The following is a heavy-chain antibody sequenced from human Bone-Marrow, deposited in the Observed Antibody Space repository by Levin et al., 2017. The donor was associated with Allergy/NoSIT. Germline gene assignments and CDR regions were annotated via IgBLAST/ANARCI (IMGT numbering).Heavy chain of an antibody. CDR3: AKDASMVRDLDY. J-gene: IGHJ4*02. D-gene: IGHD3-10*01. CDR2: ISYDGSNK. Sequence: LSLTCAASGFTFSSYGMHWVRQAPGKGLEWVAVISYDGSNKYYADSVKGRFTISRDNSKNTLYLQMNSLRAEDTAVYYCAKDASMVRDLDYWGQGTLVTVSS. CDR1: GFTFSSYG. V-gene: IGHV3-30*18.